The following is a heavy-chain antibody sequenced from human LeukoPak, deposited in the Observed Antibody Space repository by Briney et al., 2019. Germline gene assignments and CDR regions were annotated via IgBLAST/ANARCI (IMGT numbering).Heavy chain of an antibody. D-gene: IGHD1-26*01. Sequence: PGGSLRLSCAASGFTVSANYMSWVRQAPGKGLEWVSLIYSTGTTYYADSVKGRFTISRDTSKNTLYLQMDSLKAEDTAFYYCARYSASYPDWGQGTLVTVSS. CDR1: GFTVSANY. CDR3: ARYSASYPD. V-gene: IGHV3-66*01. CDR2: IYSTGTT. J-gene: IGHJ4*02.